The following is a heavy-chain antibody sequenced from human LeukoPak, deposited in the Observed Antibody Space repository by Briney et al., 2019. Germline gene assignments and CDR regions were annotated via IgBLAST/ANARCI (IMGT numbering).Heavy chain of an antibody. CDR3: ARGSRNDFWSGYGSFYGMDV. V-gene: IGHV4-59*01. J-gene: IGHJ6*02. CDR1: GGSISSYY. CDR2: IHYSGST. Sequence: SETLSLTCIVSGGSISSYYSSWIRQPPGKGLEWMGYIHYSGSTNYNPSLKSRVTISVDTSKNQFSLKLSSVTAADTAVYYCARGSRNDFWSGYGSFYGMDVWGQGTTVTVSS. D-gene: IGHD3-3*01.